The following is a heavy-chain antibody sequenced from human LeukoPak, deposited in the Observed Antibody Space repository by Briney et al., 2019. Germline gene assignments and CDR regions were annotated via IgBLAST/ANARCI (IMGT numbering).Heavy chain of an antibody. J-gene: IGHJ4*02. CDR1: GYTFTSYG. D-gene: IGHD6-13*01. CDR2: ISAYNGNT. CDR3: ARASSIAAAGTPPDY. Sequence: GASVKVSCKASGYTFTSYGISWVRQAPGQGLEWMGWISAYNGNTNYAQKLQGRVTMTTDTSTSTAYMELRSLRSDGTAVYYCARASSIAAAGTPPDYWGQGTLVTVSS. V-gene: IGHV1-18*01.